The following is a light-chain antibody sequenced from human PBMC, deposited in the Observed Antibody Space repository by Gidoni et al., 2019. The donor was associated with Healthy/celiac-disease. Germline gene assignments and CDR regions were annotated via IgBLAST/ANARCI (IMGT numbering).Light chain of an antibody. CDR1: SSNTGAGYD. CDR2: GNS. V-gene: IGLV1-40*01. Sequence: QSVLTQPPSVSGAPGQRVTISCTGSSSNTGAGYDVHWYQQLPGTAPKLLIYGNSNRPSGVPDRFSGSKSGTSASLAITGLQAEDEADYYCQSYDSSLSGVRVFGGGTKLTVL. CDR3: QSYDSSLSGVRV. J-gene: IGLJ2*01.